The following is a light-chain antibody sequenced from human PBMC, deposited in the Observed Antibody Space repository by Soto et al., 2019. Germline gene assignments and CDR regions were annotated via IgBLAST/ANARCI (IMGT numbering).Light chain of an antibody. J-gene: IGKJ5*01. CDR2: GAF. CDR3: QQYVSLPIT. CDR1: QSISSSY. Sequence: EIVLTQSPGTLSLSPEERATLSCRASQSISSSYLAWYQQKPGQAPRLLIYGAFSRATGIPDRFSGSGSGTDFILTINRVAPEDFAVYYCQQYVSLPITFGQGTRLEIK. V-gene: IGKV3-20*01.